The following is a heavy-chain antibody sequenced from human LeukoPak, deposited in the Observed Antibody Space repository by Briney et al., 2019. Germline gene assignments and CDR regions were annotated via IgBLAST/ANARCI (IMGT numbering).Heavy chain of an antibody. CDR2: INHSGST. Sequence: SETLSLTCAVYGGSFRGYYWSWIRQPPGKGLEWIGEINHSGSTNYNPSLKSRVTISVDTSKNQFSLKLSSVTAADTAVYYCARVTGERNRRIAAAGTGRWFDPWGQGTLVTVSS. CDR1: GGSFRGYY. CDR3: ARVTGERNRRIAAAGTGRWFDP. V-gene: IGHV4-34*01. J-gene: IGHJ5*02. D-gene: IGHD6-13*01.